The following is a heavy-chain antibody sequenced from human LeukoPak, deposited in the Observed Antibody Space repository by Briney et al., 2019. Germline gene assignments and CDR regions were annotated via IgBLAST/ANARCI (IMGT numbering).Heavy chain of an antibody. CDR2: LSVST. Sequence: PGGSLRLSCAASGFTFRSYAMSWVRQAPGKGLEWVSSLSVSTYYADSVKGRFTISRDNSKNTLFLQMNSLRAEDTAVYYCAKAPPSSYCGTTSCSVNFDYWGQGTLVTVSS. V-gene: IGHV3-23*01. D-gene: IGHD2-2*01. CDR1: GFTFRSYA. J-gene: IGHJ4*02. CDR3: AKAPPSSYCGTTSCSVNFDY.